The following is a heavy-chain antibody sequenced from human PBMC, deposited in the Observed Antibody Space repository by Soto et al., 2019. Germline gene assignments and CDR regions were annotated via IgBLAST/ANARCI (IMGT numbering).Heavy chain of an antibody. CDR3: AREETGNDALDI. D-gene: IGHD1-1*01. V-gene: IGHV4-31*11. Sequence: TLSLTCAVSGGSLRSATYYWSWIRQHPGKGPEWIGYFYHSGSTYYKPSLRSRVTISLDTSKNQFSLNLRSVTDADTAIYYCAREETGNDALDIWGQGTLVTVSS. J-gene: IGHJ3*02. CDR1: GGSLRSATYY. CDR2: FYHSGST.